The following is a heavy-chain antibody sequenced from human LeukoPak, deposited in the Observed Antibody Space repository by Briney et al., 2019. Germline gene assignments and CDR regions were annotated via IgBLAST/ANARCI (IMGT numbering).Heavy chain of an antibody. CDR2: IYYSGST. J-gene: IGHJ3*02. Sequence: SETLSLTCTVSGGSISSSSYYWGWIRQPPGKGLEWIGSIYYSGSTYYNPSLKSRVTISVDTSKNQFSLKLSSVTAADTAVYYCARVRYYGSGLPSAFDIWGQGTMVTVSS. D-gene: IGHD3-10*01. CDR1: GGSISSSSYY. V-gene: IGHV4-39*07. CDR3: ARVRYYGSGLPSAFDI.